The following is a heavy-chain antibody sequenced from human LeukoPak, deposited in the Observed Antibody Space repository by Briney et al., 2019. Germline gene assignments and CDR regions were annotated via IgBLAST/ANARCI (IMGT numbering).Heavy chain of an antibody. CDR1: GNSISSGDNY. J-gene: IGHJ4*02. Sequence: SETLSLTCTVSGNSISSGDNYWSWIRQPAGKGLEWIGRRSTNYNPSLKSRVTISGDTPKNQFSLRLSSVTAADTAVYYCARASYSYDINGWVPFDYWGQGTLVTVSS. D-gene: IGHD3-22*01. CDR2: RST. V-gene: IGHV4-61*02. CDR3: ARASYSYDINGWVPFDY.